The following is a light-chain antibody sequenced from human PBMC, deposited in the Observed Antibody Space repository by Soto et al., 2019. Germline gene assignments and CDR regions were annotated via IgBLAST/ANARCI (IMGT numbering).Light chain of an antibody. Sequence: DIVMTQSPDSLAVSLGERATINCKSSQSVLFSSNNNNRLAWYQHKPGQPPKLLIYWASTRESGVPDRFSGTGSGTDFTLTISSLQAEDVAVYYCQQYYSIPWTFGQGTKVEIK. CDR2: WAS. CDR1: QSVLFSSNNNNR. CDR3: QQYYSIPWT. V-gene: IGKV4-1*01. J-gene: IGKJ1*01.